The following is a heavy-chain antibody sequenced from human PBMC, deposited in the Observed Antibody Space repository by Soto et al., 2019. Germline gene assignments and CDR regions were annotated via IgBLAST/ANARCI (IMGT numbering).Heavy chain of an antibody. Sequence: SLRLSCAASGFTFSSYGMHWVRQAPGKGLEWVAVISYDESNKYYADSVKGRFTISRDNSKNTVYPQMNSLRAEDTAVYYCAKDPSGSYGSDWGQGTLVTVSS. CDR3: AKDPSGSYGSD. J-gene: IGHJ4*02. V-gene: IGHV3-30*18. D-gene: IGHD1-26*01. CDR1: GFTFSSYG. CDR2: ISYDESNK.